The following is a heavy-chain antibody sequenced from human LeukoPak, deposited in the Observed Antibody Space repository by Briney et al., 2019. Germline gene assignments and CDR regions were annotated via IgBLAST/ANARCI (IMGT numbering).Heavy chain of an antibody. V-gene: IGHV3-23*01. CDR1: EFSVGSNY. J-gene: IGHJ4*02. Sequence: GGSLRLSCAASEFSVGSNYMTWVRQAPGKGLEWVSSIFPSGGEIHYADSVKGRFTISRDNSKNTLYLQMNSLRAEDTAVYYCAIGYSYGEDTFDYWGQGTLVTVSS. CDR3: AIGYSYGEDTFDY. D-gene: IGHD5-18*01. CDR2: IFPSGGEI.